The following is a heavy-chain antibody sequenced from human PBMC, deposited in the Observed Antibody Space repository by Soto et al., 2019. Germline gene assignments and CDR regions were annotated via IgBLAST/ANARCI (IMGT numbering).Heavy chain of an antibody. CDR3: ARGGYLVNRFPYYWCDP. Sequence: EVQLVESGGGLVKPGGSLRLSCAASGFTFSSHSMNWVRQAPGKGLEWVSSISSSSSSIYYADSVKGRFTISRDNAKNSLYLQMNSVRAEDTAVYYCARGGYLVNRFPYYWCDPWGPGTLVTVSS. CDR1: GFTFSSHS. V-gene: IGHV3-21*01. CDR2: ISSSSSSI. D-gene: IGHD1-1*01. J-gene: IGHJ5*02.